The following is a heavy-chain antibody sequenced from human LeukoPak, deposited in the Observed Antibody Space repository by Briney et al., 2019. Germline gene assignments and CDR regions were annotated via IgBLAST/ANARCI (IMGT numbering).Heavy chain of an antibody. CDR2: MNPNSGNT. V-gene: IGHV1-8*01. Sequence: GASVKVSCTASGYTFTSYDINWVRQATGQGLEWMGWMNPNSGNTGYAQKFQGRVTMTRNTSISTAYMELSSLRSEDTAVYYCARAEIAVAGTGFDYWGQGTLVTVSS. CDR3: ARAEIAVAGTGFDY. CDR1: GYTFTSYD. D-gene: IGHD6-19*01. J-gene: IGHJ4*02.